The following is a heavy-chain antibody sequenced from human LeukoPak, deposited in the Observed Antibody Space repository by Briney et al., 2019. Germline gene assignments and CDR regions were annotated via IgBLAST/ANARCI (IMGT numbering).Heavy chain of an antibody. Sequence: SETLSLTCTVSGGSISSGGYYWSWIRQHPGKGLEWIGYIYYSGSTYYNPPLKSRVTISVDTSKNQFSLKLNSVTAADTAVYYCARDVWGRGAFDIWGQGTMVTVSS. CDR2: IYYSGST. CDR1: GGSISSGGYY. D-gene: IGHD3-16*01. J-gene: IGHJ3*02. V-gene: IGHV4-31*03. CDR3: ARDVWGRGAFDI.